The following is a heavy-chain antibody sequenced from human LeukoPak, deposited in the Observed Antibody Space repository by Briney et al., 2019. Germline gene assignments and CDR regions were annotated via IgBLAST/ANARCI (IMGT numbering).Heavy chain of an antibody. CDR2: IYTSGGT. CDR3: ARDQTTTGRPFDY. V-gene: IGHV4-4*07. Sequence: PSETLSLTCTVSGGSISSYLWNWIRQPAGKGLEWIGHIYTSGGTDYNPSLKSRVTMSIDTSKNQFSLKLSSVTAADTAVYYCARDQTTTGRPFDYWGQGTLVTVSS. D-gene: IGHD1-1*01. J-gene: IGHJ4*02. CDR1: GGSISSYL.